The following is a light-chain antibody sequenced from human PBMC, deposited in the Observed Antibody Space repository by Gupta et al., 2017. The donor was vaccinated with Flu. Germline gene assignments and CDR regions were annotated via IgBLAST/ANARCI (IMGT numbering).Light chain of an antibody. CDR1: SSNIGAGYD. Sequence: QSVLTQPSSVSGAPAQRVTIPCTGSSSNIGAGYDVHWYQQLPGTAPKLLISDDNSRPSGVPERVSGAKSGTSASLAIXGXQADDEXDYYCHSYDSRLSGSVFGGGTRLTVL. V-gene: IGLV1-40*01. J-gene: IGLJ2*01. CDR3: HSYDSRLSGSV. CDR2: DDN.